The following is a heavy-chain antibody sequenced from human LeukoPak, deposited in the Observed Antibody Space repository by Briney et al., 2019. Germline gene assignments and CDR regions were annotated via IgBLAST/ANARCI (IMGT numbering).Heavy chain of an antibody. V-gene: IGHV1-18*01. CDR3: ARDIVGYGDAFDI. Sequence: ASVKVSCKASGYTFTSYGISWVRQAPGQGLEWMGCISAYNGNTNYAQKLQGRVTMTTDTSTSTAYMELRSLRSDDTAVYSCARDIVGYGDAFDIWGQGTMVTVSS. J-gene: IGHJ3*02. D-gene: IGHD1-26*01. CDR2: ISAYNGNT. CDR1: GYTFTSYG.